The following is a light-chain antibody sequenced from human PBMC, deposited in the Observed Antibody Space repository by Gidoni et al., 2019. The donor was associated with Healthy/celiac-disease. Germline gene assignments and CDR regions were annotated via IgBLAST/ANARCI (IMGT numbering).Light chain of an antibody. CDR1: QSISSW. CDR3: QQYNSYSPWT. CDR2: DAS. Sequence: DLQMTQSPSTLSASVGDRVTITCRASQSISSWLAWYQQKPGKAPKLLIYDASSLESGVPSRFSGSGSGTEVTLTISSLQPDDFATYYCQQYNSYSPWTFXQXTKVEIK. J-gene: IGKJ1*01. V-gene: IGKV1-5*01.